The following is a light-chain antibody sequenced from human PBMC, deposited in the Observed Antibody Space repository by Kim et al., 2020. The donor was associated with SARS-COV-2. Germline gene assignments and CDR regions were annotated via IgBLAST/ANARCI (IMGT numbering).Light chain of an antibody. CDR3: HQYNFWPYS. J-gene: IGKJ2*03. Sequence: SVSPGGRVTLSCRASQTISSNLAWYRQKPGQAPRLLIYGASSRATGIPARFSGSGFGTEFTLTISSLQSEDFAVYFCHQYNFWPYSFGQGTKLEI. CDR1: QTISSN. CDR2: GAS. V-gene: IGKV3-15*01.